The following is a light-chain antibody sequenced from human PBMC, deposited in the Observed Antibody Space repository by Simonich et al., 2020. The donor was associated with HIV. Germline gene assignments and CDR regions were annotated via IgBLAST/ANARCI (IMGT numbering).Light chain of an antibody. CDR2: YAS. J-gene: IGKJ3*01. CDR1: QNIAGN. Sequence: EIVMTQSPATLSVSPGERPTLSCRARQNIAGNLAWYQHKPGQAPRLLIYYASTRATGVPARFSGSGFGTDFTLTISSMQSEDFAVYYCQQYNNWPSPFTFGPGTEVDIK. CDR3: QQYNNWPSPFT. V-gene: IGKV3-15*01.